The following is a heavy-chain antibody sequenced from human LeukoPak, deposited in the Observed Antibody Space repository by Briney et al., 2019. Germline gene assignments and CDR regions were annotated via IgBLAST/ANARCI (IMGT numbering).Heavy chain of an antibody. D-gene: IGHD2-2*01. CDR1: GFTFSAYW. Sequence: PGGSLRLSCSASGFTFSAYWMSWVRQALGKGLEWVANIKQDGSEKYYVDSLKGRFTISRDNAKNSLYLQMNSLRGEDTAVYYCARDTPGEESHWGQGTLVTVSS. CDR2: IKQDGSEK. J-gene: IGHJ4*02. CDR3: ARDTPGEESH. V-gene: IGHV3-7*01.